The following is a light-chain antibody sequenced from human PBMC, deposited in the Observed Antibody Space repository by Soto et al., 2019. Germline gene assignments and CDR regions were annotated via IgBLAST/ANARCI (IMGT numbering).Light chain of an antibody. CDR1: QSIGFY. CDR3: QQYNLYWT. J-gene: IGKJ1*01. Sequence: DIQVTQSPSSLSASVGDRGTITCRASQSIGFYLNWYQQKAGKAPKLLIYDASSLESGVPSRFSGSGSGTEFTLTISSLQPDDFATYYCQQYNLYWTFGQGTKVDIK. V-gene: IGKV1-5*01. CDR2: DAS.